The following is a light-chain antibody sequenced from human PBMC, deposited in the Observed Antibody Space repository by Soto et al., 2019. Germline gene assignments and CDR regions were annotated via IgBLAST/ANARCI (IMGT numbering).Light chain of an antibody. Sequence: QSALAQPPSASGSPGQSVTISCTGTSSDIGAYNYVSWYQQYPGKAPKLIIYDVNQRPSGVPDRFSGSKSGNTASLTVSGLPDEDEAVYYCNSFAGGAHVVFGGGTKLTVL. J-gene: IGLJ2*01. V-gene: IGLV2-8*01. CDR3: NSFAGGAHVV. CDR2: DVN. CDR1: SSDIGAYNY.